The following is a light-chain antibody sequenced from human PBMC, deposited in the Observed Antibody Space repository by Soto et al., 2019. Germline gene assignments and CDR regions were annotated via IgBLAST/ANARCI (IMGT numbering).Light chain of an antibody. CDR1: QSVSSRY. CDR3: QQYVSPPLYT. Sequence: DIVLTQSPGTLSLSPGERGTLSCRASQSVSSRYIAWYQQRPGQAPRLLIYGASNRATGIPDRFSGSGSGTDFTLTLSRLEPEDLAVYYCQQYVSPPLYTFGQGTKLEIK. CDR2: GAS. V-gene: IGKV3-20*01. J-gene: IGKJ2*01.